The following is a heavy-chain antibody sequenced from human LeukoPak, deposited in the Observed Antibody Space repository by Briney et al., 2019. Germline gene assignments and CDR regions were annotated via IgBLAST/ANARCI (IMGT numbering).Heavy chain of an antibody. J-gene: IGHJ5*02. CDR1: GGSITSSPHY. V-gene: IGHV4-39*07. CDR3: ARDEDTISRNWFDP. CDR2: IYYTGST. D-gene: IGHD2-15*01. Sequence: SETLSLTCTVSGGSITSSPHYWGWIRQPPGKGLEWIASIYYTGSTYYNPSLKSRVTISVDTSKNQFSLKLSSVTAADTAVYYCARDEDTISRNWFDPWGQGTLVTVSS.